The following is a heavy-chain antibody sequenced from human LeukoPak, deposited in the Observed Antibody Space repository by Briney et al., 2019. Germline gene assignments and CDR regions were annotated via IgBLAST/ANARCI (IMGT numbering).Heavy chain of an antibody. CDR2: ISSTSSSTI. Sequence: GGSLRLSCAASGFTFSSYEMNWVRQAPGKGLEWVSYISSTSSSTIYYADSVKGRFTISRDNAKNSLYLQMNSLRAEDTAVYYCARRYCSSTSCLLDYWGQGTLVTVSS. V-gene: IGHV3-48*03. CDR1: GFTFSSYE. J-gene: IGHJ4*02. D-gene: IGHD2-2*01. CDR3: ARRYCSSTSCLLDY.